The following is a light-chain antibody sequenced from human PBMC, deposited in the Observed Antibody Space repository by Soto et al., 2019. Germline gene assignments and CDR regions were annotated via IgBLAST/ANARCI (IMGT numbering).Light chain of an antibody. CDR3: QQYNQWPPYT. V-gene: IGKV3-15*01. Sequence: EIVLTQSPATLSVSPGERVTLSCRASQSVGRTLAWYQQKPGQSPSLLVYGASTRANGTPARFSGSGSGTEFALSISSLQSEDVAVYYCQQYNQWPPYTFGQGTKVEIK. CDR2: GAS. J-gene: IGKJ2*01. CDR1: QSVGRT.